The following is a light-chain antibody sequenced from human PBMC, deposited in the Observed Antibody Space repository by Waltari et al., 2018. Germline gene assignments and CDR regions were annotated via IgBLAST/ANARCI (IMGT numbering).Light chain of an antibody. J-gene: IGKJ1*01. CDR2: WES. V-gene: IGKV4-1*01. Sequence: DIVMTQSPDSLAVSLGEMATINCKSSQNVLYSSNNRNYLAWYQQKAGQPPKVLFYWESTRESGVPVRLSGSGSGTDFTHTISSLQAEDVAVYYCHQYYSIPWTFGHGTKVEIK. CDR1: QNVLYSSNNRNY. CDR3: HQYYSIPWT.